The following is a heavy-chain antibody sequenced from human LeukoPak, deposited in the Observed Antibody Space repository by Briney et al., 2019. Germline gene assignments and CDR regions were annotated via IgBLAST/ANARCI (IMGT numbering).Heavy chain of an antibody. Sequence: PGTSLRLSCAASGFTFTTYGFHWVRQTPGKGLEWVAVIWHDGSNQYYADSVKGRFTISRDDSRTTVYLQINSLRAEDTAVYYCARDDLWTGYLGYLQHWGQGTLVTVSS. D-gene: IGHD3/OR15-3a*01. J-gene: IGHJ1*01. CDR1: GFTFTTYG. V-gene: IGHV3-33*01. CDR3: ARDDLWTGYLGYLQH. CDR2: IWHDGSNQ.